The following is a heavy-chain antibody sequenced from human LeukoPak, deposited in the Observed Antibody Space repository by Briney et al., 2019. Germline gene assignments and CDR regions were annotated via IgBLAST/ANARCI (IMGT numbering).Heavy chain of an antibody. CDR1: GYSFTRYY. J-gene: IGHJ4*02. CDR2: INPSGGST. V-gene: IGHV1-46*01. Sequence: ASVKVSCKASGYSFTRYYMLWVRQAPGHRLEWMGIINPSGGSTTYAQKFQGRVTMTRDMSTSTVYMELSSLRSEDTAVYYCARGSQVGATRGLDYWGQGTLVTVSS. D-gene: IGHD1-26*01. CDR3: ARGSQVGATRGLDY.